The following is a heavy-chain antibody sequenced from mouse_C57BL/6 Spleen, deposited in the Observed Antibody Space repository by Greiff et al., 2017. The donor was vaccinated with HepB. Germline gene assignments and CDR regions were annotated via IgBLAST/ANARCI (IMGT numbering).Heavy chain of an antibody. CDR3: ARNRLYYGSSHWYFDV. V-gene: IGHV5-6*01. J-gene: IGHJ1*03. CDR2: ISSGGSYT. CDR1: GSTFSSYG. D-gene: IGHD1-1*01. Sequence: DVHLAESGGDLVKPGGSLKLSCAASGSTFSSYGMSWVRQTPDKRLEWVATISSGGSYTYYPDSVKGRFTISRDNAKNTLYLQMSSLKSEDTAMYYCARNRLYYGSSHWYFDVWGTGTTVTVSS.